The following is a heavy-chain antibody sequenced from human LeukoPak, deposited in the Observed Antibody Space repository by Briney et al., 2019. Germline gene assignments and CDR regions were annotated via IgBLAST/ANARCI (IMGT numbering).Heavy chain of an antibody. V-gene: IGHV4-59*08. CDR2: IYYSGST. CDR3: ARLVIKEGEYGMDV. Sequence: SETLSLTCTVSGGSISSYYWSWIRQPPGKGLEWIGYIYYSGSTNYNPSLKSRVTISVDTSKNQFSLKLSSVTAADTAVYYCARLVIKEGEYGMDVWGQGTTVTVSS. D-gene: IGHD1-26*01. J-gene: IGHJ6*02. CDR1: GGSISSYY.